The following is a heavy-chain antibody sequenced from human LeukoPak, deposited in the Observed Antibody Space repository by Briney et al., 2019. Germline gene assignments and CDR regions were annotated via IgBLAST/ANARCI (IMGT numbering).Heavy chain of an antibody. CDR3: ARVLLGSGYDRGLGY. D-gene: IGHD5-12*01. V-gene: IGHV3-7*03. Sequence: PGGSLRLSCAASGFTFSSYWMSWVRQAPGKGLEWVANIKQDGSEKYYVDSVKGRFTISRDNAKNSLYLQMNSLRAEDTALYHCARVLLGSGYDRGLGYWGQGTLVTVSS. J-gene: IGHJ4*02. CDR1: GFTFSSYW. CDR2: IKQDGSEK.